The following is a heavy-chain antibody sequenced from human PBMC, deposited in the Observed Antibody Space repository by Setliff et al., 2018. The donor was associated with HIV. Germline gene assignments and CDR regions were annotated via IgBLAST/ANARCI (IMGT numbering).Heavy chain of an antibody. V-gene: IGHV4-39*01. CDR1: GAYIRNSGYY. CDR2: IYYSGSV. Sequence: KPSETLSLTCSVSGAYIRNSGYYWSWIRQPPGKGLEWIGSIYYSGSVYYNPSLQSRVTISVDTPSNQFSLKLSSVTAADTALYYCARQNSGRGVGLYYFDYWGQGTLVTVSS. J-gene: IGHJ4*02. CDR3: ARQNSGRGVGLYYFDY. D-gene: IGHD3-10*01.